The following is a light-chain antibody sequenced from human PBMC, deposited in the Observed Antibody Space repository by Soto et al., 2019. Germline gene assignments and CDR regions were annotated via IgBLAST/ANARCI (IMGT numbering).Light chain of an antibody. J-gene: IGKJ1*01. CDR1: QGINNY. Sequence: DIQMTQSPASLSASVGDRVIITCRASQGINNYLVWYQQKPGRVPKVLIYDASTLQSGVPSRFSGSGSGTDFTLTISSLQPEDVATYYCQKYNSAQWTFGQGTKVEIK. V-gene: IGKV1-27*01. CDR3: QKYNSAQWT. CDR2: DAS.